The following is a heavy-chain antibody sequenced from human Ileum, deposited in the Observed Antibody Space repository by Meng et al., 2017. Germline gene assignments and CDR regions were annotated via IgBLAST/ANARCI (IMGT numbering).Heavy chain of an antibody. CDR3: ARDTWPGPAAIYYYYYGMDV. J-gene: IGHJ6*02. CDR2: ISAYNGNT. V-gene: IGHV1-18*01. Sequence: ASVKVSCKASGYTFTSYGISWVRQAPGQGLEWMGWISAYNGNTNYAQKLQDRVTMTTDTSTSTAYMELRSLRSDDTAVYYCARDTWPGPAAIYYYYYGMDVWGQGTTVTVSS. D-gene: IGHD2-2*01. CDR1: GYTFTSYG.